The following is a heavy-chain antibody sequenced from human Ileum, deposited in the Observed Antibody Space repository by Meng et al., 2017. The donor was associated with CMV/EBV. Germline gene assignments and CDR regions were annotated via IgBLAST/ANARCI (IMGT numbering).Heavy chain of an antibody. CDR1: FSSVG. D-gene: IGHD6-13*01. CDR3: AKVGRSSSWNYYYYGLDV. V-gene: IGHV3-33*06. Sequence: FSSVGMHWVRQAPGKGLEWVGIIWYDGSNTGYADSVKGRFTIFRDDSKSTLYLQMNTLRAEDTAVYYCAKVGRSSSWNYYYYGLDVWGQGTSVTVSS. J-gene: IGHJ6*02. CDR2: IWYDGSNT.